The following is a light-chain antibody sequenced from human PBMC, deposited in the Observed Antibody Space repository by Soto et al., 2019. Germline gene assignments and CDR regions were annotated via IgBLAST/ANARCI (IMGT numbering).Light chain of an antibody. CDR2: SAS. Sequence: EIVMTQSPAPLSVSPGGRATLSCRASQSISDTLAWYQQKPGQAPRLIIYSASRRATGFPARFSGSGSGTDFTLTISSLQSEDVATYYCQHYNSYSEALGQGTKVDIK. V-gene: IGKV3-15*01. J-gene: IGKJ1*01. CDR3: QHYNSYSEA. CDR1: QSISDT.